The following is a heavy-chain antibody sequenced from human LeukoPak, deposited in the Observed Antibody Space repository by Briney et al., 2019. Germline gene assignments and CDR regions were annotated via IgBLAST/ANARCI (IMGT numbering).Heavy chain of an antibody. CDR3: AKASVVVVAAATFDY. CDR1: GITFSNYW. CDR2: ISYDGSNK. V-gene: IGHV3-30*18. J-gene: IGHJ4*02. Sequence: GGSLRLSCAASGITFSNYWMHWVRQAPGKGLEWVAVISYDGSNKYYADSVKGRFTISRDNSKNTLYLQMNSLRVEDTAVYYCAKASVVVVAAATFDYWGQGTLVTVSS. D-gene: IGHD2-15*01.